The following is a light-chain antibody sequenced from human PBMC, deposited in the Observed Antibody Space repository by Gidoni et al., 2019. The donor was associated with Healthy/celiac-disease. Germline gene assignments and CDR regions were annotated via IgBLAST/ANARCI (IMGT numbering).Light chain of an antibody. CDR3: QQSYSTPNT. CDR2: AAS. J-gene: IGKJ5*01. Sequence: DIQLTQPPSSLPASVGDRVTITCRASQSISSYLNWYQQKPGKAPKLLIYAASSLQSGVPSRFSGSGSGTDFTLTISSLQPEDFATYYCQQSYSTPNTFGQGTKVEIK. CDR1: QSISSY. V-gene: IGKV1-39*01.